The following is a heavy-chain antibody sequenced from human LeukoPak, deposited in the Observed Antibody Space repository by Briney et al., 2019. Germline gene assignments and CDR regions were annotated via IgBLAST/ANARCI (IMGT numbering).Heavy chain of an antibody. CDR3: AKKPGHYYDSSGYSREYYFDY. V-gene: IGHV3-23*01. Sequence: PGGSLRLSCAASAFTFSSYAMGWVRQAPGKGLEWVSAISGSGGSTYYADSVKGGFTISRDNSKNTLYLQMNSLRAEDTAVYYCAKKPGHYYDSSGYSREYYFDYWGQGTLVTVSS. CDR2: ISGSGGST. D-gene: IGHD3-22*01. CDR1: AFTFSSYA. J-gene: IGHJ4*02.